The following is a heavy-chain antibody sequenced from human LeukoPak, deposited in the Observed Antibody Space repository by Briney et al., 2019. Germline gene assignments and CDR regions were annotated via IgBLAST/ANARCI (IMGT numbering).Heavy chain of an antibody. CDR3: ARRGVVATPDANF. J-gene: IGHJ4*02. D-gene: IGHD5-12*01. CDR1: GGSIRSSRYY. Sequence: SETLSLTCTVPGGSIRSSRYYWGWIRQPPGKGLDWIGSIYYTGSTYYNPSLRSRVSISVDTSKNQFTLKLSSVTAADTAVYYCARRGVVATPDANFWGQGTLVTVSS. CDR2: IYYTGST. V-gene: IGHV4-39*01.